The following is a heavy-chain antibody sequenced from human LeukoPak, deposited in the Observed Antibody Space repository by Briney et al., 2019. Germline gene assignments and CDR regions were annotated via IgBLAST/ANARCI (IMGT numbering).Heavy chain of an antibody. J-gene: IGHJ4*02. V-gene: IGHV3-23*01. CDR2: ISGSGGST. CDR3: AKSPRYGDYGGSDY. CDR1: GFTFSSYA. D-gene: IGHD4-17*01. Sequence: GGSLRLSCAASGFTFSSYAMSWVRQAPGKGLEWVSAISGSGGSTYYADSVKGRFTISRDNSKNTLYLQMNSLRAEDTAVYYCAKSPRYGDYGGSDYWGQGTLVTVSS.